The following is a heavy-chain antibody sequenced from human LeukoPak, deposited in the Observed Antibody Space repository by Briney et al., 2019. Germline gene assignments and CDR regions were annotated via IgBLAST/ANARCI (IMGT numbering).Heavy chain of an antibody. J-gene: IGHJ4*02. Sequence: ASVKVSCKAPGGTFSSYAISWVRQAPGQGLEWMGWISAYNGNTNYAQKLQGRVTMTTDTSTSTAYMELRSLRSDDTAVYYCARGYIAVAGTTVDYWGQGTLVTVSS. V-gene: IGHV1-18*01. CDR3: ARGYIAVAGTTVDY. D-gene: IGHD6-19*01. CDR1: GGTFSSYA. CDR2: ISAYNGNT.